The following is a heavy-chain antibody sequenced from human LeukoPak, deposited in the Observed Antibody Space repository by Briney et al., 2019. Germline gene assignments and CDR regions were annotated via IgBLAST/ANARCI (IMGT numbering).Heavy chain of an antibody. CDR3: ARGKYTSGSPFDY. D-gene: IGHD5-12*01. V-gene: IGHV6-1*01. CDR1: GDSVSSNTAT. J-gene: IGHJ4*02. CDR2: TFYRSKWSN. Sequence: SQTLSLTCVISGDSVSSNTATWNWIRQSPSRGLEWLGRTFYRSKWSNDFSPSLKRRMSINPDTSKNQFSLHLKYVTPEDTAAYYCARGKYTSGSPFDYWGQGTLVTVSS.